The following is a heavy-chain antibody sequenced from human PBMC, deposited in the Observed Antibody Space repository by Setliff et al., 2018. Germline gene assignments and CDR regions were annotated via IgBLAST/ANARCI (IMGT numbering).Heavy chain of an antibody. CDR2: INTKTGDP. D-gene: IGHD4-17*01. V-gene: IGHV7-4-1*02. J-gene: IGHJ4*01. CDR3: ARADHLVTTTFDY. Sequence: ASVKVSCKASGYTFTGYYMHWVRQAPGQGLEWMGWINTKTGDPSYAQGYTGRFAFSLDTSDSTTYLDISTLKAEDTATYFCARADHLVTTTFDYWGQGTLVTVS. CDR1: GYTFTGYY.